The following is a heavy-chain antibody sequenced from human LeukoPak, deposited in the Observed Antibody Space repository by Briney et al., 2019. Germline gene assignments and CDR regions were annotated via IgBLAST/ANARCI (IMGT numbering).Heavy chain of an antibody. V-gene: IGHV4-34*01. J-gene: IGHJ6*03. CDR2: INHSGST. D-gene: IGHD1-7*01. Sequence: PSETLSLTCAVYGGSFSGYYWSRIRQPPGKGLEWIGEINHSGSTNYNPSLKSRVTISVDTSKNQFSLKLSSVTAADTAVYYCARHHRELRDYYYYYMDVWGKGTTVTVSS. CDR3: ARHHRELRDYYYYYMDV. CDR1: GGSFSGYY.